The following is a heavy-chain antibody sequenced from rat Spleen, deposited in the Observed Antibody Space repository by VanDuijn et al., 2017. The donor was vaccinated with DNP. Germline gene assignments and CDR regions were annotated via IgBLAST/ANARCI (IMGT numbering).Heavy chain of an antibody. Sequence: EVQLVESGGGLVQPGRSLKLSCAASGFTFSNYDMAWVRQAPTKGLEWDASISPSGGNTFYRDSVKGRFTISRDNAKRTLYLQMDSLRSEDTATYYCATHAHWFAYWGQGTLVTVSS. CDR1: GFTFSNYD. V-gene: IGHV5-25*01. CDR3: ATHAHWFAY. CDR2: ISPSGGNT. J-gene: IGHJ3*01.